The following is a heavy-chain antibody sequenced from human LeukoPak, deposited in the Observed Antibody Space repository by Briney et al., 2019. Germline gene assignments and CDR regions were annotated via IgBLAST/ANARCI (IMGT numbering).Heavy chain of an antibody. D-gene: IGHD5-18*01. CDR3: ARGYNYAYEY. V-gene: IGHV3-21*01. Sequence: GGSLRLSCAAAGFTFSSYAMSWVRRAPGKGLEWVSYIRSSSSYIYYADSVKGRFTISRDNAKNSLYLQVNSLRAEDTAVYYCARGYNYAYEYWGQGTLVTVSS. J-gene: IGHJ4*02. CDR1: GFTFSSYA. CDR2: IRSSSSYI.